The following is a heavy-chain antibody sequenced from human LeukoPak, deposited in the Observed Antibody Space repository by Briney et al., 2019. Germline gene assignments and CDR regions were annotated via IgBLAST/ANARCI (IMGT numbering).Heavy chain of an antibody. CDR2: IYIIGST. D-gene: IGHD6-19*01. J-gene: IGHJ6*02. CDR3: AGAVAGTIPHYYYYGMDV. V-gene: IGHV4-4*07. Sequence: SETLSLTCTVSGGSISNYYWTWIRQTAGKMLEWIGRIYIIGSTNYSPSLKSRVTMSVDTSKNQFPLKLSSVTAADTAVYYCAGAVAGTIPHYYYYGMDVWGQGTTVTVSS. CDR1: GGSISNYY.